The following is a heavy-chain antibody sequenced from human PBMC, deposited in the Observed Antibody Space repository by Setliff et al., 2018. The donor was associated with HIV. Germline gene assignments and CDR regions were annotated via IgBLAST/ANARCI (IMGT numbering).Heavy chain of an antibody. D-gene: IGHD6-13*01. J-gene: IGHJ4*03. CDR1: GGTFSLYA. CDR2: IIPIFNTA. V-gene: IGHV1-69*13. Sequence: SVKVSCKASGGTFSLYAINWVRQAPGQGLEWMGGIIPIFNTANYAQKFQGRVTITADGSTSTAYMELSSLRFEDTATYYCARGRMAAAGMFIPRALDYWGRGTLVTVSS. CDR3: ARGRMAAAGMFIPRALDY.